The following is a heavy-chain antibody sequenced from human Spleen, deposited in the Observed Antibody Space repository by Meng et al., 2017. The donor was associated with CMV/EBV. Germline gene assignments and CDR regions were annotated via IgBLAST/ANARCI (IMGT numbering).Heavy chain of an antibody. CDR2: TYYRSKWYY. CDR3: ARGDGWFDP. V-gene: IGHV6-1*01. Sequence: WDISGDSVSSNSGVWNWIRQSPSRGLEWLGRTYYRSKWYYDYAVSVKSRITINPDTSNNQFSLHLKSVIPEDTAVYYCARGDGWFDPWGQGSLVTVSS. D-gene: IGHD5-24*01. CDR1: GDSVSSNSGV. J-gene: IGHJ5*02.